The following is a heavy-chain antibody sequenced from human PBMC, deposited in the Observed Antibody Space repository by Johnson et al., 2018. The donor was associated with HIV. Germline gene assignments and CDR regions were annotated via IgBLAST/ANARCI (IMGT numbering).Heavy chain of an antibody. Sequence: QVQLVESGGGVVQPGRSLRLSCAASGFTFSSYAMHWVRQAPGKGLEWVAVISYDGSNKYYADSVKGRFTISRDNSKNTLYLQMNSLRAEDTAVYYCVRGGYYYDQAGAFDIWGQGTMVTVYS. D-gene: IGHD3-22*01. CDR1: GFTFSSYA. CDR2: ISYDGSNK. J-gene: IGHJ3*02. V-gene: IGHV3-30-3*01. CDR3: VRGGYYYDQAGAFDI.